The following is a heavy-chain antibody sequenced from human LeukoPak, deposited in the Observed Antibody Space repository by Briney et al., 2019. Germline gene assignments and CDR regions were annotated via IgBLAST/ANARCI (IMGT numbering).Heavy chain of an antibody. CDR3: ARDYGGYSYGYDY. D-gene: IGHD5-18*01. CDR2: INRDGGIT. Sequence: GGSLRLSCAASGFTFTSYWMHWVRQAPGKGLVWVSHINRDGGITTYADSVKGRFTISRDNAKNTLYLQMNSLRAEDTAVYYCARDYGGYSYGYDYWGQGTLVTVSS. CDR1: GFTFTSYW. V-gene: IGHV3-74*01. J-gene: IGHJ4*02.